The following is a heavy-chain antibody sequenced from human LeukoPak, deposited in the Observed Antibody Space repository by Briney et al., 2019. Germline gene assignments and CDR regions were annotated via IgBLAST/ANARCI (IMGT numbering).Heavy chain of an antibody. CDR1: GGSISSGSYY. D-gene: IGHD4-11*01. CDR3: AGDRTTVTRTGYYYYMDV. CDR2: IYTSGST. J-gene: IGHJ6*03. V-gene: IGHV4-61*02. Sequence: SETLSLTCTVSGGSISSGSYYWSWIRQPAGKGLEWIGRIYTSGSTNYNPSLKSRVTISVDTSKNQFSLKLSSVTAADTAVYYCAGDRTTVTRTGYYYYMDVWGKGTTVTVSS.